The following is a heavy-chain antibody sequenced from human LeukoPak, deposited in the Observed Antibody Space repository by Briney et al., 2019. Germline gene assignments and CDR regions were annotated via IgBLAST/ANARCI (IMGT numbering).Heavy chain of an antibody. CDR2: VWYDGSKT. V-gene: IGHV3-33*01. D-gene: IGHD3-22*01. CDR3: ARGVDYYDSSGTIDY. CDR1: GFTFSSYA. Sequence: GRSLRLSCAASGFTFSSYAMHWVRQAPGKGLEWVAVVWYDGSKTYSADSVEGRITISRDDSKNTLYLQMNSLRAEDTAVYYCARGVDYYDSSGTIDYWGQGTLVTVSS. J-gene: IGHJ4*02.